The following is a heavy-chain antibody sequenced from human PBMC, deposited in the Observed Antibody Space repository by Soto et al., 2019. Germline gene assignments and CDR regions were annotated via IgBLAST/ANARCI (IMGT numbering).Heavy chain of an antibody. D-gene: IGHD6-13*01. J-gene: IGHJ6*04. Sequence: ASVKVSCKASGYTFTSYAMHWVRQAPGQRLEWMGWINAGNGNTKYSQKFQGRVTLTRDTSASTAYMELSSLRSEDTAVYYCARVGEGYSSSWYYYYGMDVWGKGTTVTVSP. CDR2: INAGNGNT. CDR3: ARVGEGYSSSWYYYYGMDV. V-gene: IGHV1-3*01. CDR1: GYTFTSYA.